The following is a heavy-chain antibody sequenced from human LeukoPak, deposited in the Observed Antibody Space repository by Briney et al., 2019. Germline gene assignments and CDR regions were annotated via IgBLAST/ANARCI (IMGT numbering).Heavy chain of an antibody. D-gene: IGHD3-9*01. Sequence: PSETLSLTCTVSGGSISSYYWSWIRQPPGKGLEWIGEINHSGSTNYNPSLKSRVTISVDTSKNRFSLNLTSVTAADTALYFCARTHFDSLGWFDPWGQGIQVIVSS. CDR2: INHSGST. V-gene: IGHV4-34*01. CDR1: GGSISSYY. CDR3: ARTHFDSLGWFDP. J-gene: IGHJ5*02.